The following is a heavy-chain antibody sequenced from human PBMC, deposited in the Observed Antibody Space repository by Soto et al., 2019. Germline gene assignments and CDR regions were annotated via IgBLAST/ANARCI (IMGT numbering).Heavy chain of an antibody. V-gene: IGHV3-21*01. D-gene: IGHD2-2*01. CDR1: GFTLSSYS. J-gene: IGHJ5*02. CDR2: ISSSSSYI. CDR3: ARGGIVVVPAAPSDP. Sequence: GGSLRLSCAASGFTLSSYSMNWVRQAPGKGLEWVSSISSSSSYIYYADSVKGRFTISRDNAKNSLYLQMNSLRAEDTAVYYCARGGIVVVPAAPSDPWGQGTLVTVSS.